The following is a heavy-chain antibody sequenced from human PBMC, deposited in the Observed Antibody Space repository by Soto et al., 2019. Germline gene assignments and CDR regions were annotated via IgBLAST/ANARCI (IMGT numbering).Heavy chain of an antibody. D-gene: IGHD2-21*01. V-gene: IGHV1-18*01. CDR3: ARGDSPFHFDY. CDR1: GYTVINYG. J-gene: IGHJ4*02. Sequence: ALVKVYCTTSGYTVINYGMSWVRKAPGQGLEWRGWIKGDNGNTNYARKFQGKFTMTTDTATNAAFMELTSLRSDDTAVYYWARGDSPFHFDYWGQGTLVTVSS. CDR2: IKGDNGNT.